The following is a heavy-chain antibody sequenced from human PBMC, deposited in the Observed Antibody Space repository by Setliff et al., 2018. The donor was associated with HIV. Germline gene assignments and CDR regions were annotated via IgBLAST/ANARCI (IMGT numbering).Heavy chain of an antibody. D-gene: IGHD3-10*01. CDR1: GFTFSSYE. Sequence: PGGSLRLSCAASGFTFSSYEMIWVRQAPGKGLEWVAGIWYDRSDKYYGNFVKGRFTISRDNSKNTLYLQMNSLRAEDTAVYFCAKKYYSGSGNYLYQFDYWGQGTLVTVSS. V-gene: IGHV3-33*06. CDR2: IWYDRSDK. CDR3: AKKYYSGSGNYLYQFDY. J-gene: IGHJ4*02.